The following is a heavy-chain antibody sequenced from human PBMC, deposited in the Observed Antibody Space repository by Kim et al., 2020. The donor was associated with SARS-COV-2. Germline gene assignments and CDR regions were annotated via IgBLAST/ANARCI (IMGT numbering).Heavy chain of an antibody. J-gene: IGHJ4*02. CDR3: ARGLGSSGPFDY. D-gene: IGHD6-19*01. Sequence: SETLSLTCAVYGGSFSGYYWSWIRQPPGKGLEWIGEINHSGSTNYNPSLKSRVTISVDTSKNQFSLKLSSVTAADTAVYYCARGLGSSGPFDYWGQGTLV. V-gene: IGHV4-34*01. CDR1: GGSFSGYY. CDR2: INHSGST.